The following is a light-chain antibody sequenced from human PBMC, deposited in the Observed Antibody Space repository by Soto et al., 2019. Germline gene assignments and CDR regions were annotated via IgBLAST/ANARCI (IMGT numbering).Light chain of an antibody. CDR1: ASLLHSNGYNY. J-gene: IGKJ4*01. CDR3: MQALQTRT. Sequence: DIVMTQSPLSLPVTPGEPASISCRSSASLLHSNGYNYLDWYLQKPGQSPQLLIYLGSNRASGVPDRFSGSGSGTDFTLKISRVEAEDVGVYYCMQALQTRTFGGGTKVEIK. CDR2: LGS. V-gene: IGKV2-28*01.